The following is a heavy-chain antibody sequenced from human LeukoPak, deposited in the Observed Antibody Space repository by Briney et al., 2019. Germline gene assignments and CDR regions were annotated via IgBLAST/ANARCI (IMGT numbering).Heavy chain of an antibody. D-gene: IGHD2-2*01. V-gene: IGHV4-4*07. CDR2: IYASGST. J-gene: IGHJ4*02. Sequence: SETLSLTCAVSGGSTSSYYWSWIRQPAGKGLEWIGRIYASGSTTYNPSLKSRVTISLDTSKNQFSLKLSSVTAADTAVYYCARVRDCSSTSCYEDYWGQGTLVTVSS. CDR1: GGSTSSYY. CDR3: ARVRDCSSTSCYEDY.